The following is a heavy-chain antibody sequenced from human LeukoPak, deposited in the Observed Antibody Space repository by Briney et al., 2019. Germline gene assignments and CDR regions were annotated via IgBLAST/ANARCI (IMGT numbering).Heavy chain of an antibody. CDR3: AREKTYYDFWSGHTLNWFDP. CDR1: GGTFSSYW. D-gene: IGHD3-3*01. V-gene: IGHV3-74*01. Sequence: GGSLRLSCAASGGTFSSYWMHWVRQAPGKGLVWVSRINSDGSSTSYADSVKGRFTISRDDAKNPLYLQMNSLRAEDTAVYYCAREKTYYDFWSGHTLNWFDPWGQGTVVTVSS. CDR2: INSDGSST. J-gene: IGHJ5*02.